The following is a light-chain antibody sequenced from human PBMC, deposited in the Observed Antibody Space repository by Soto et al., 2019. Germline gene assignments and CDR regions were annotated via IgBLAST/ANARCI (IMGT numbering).Light chain of an antibody. J-gene: IGLJ2*01. CDR1: SSDVGNYEL. CDR3: CSYTSNTVV. V-gene: IGLV2-23*02. CDR2: EVT. Sequence: QSVLTQPASVSGSPGQSITISCIGTSSDVGNYELVSWYQQLPGKAPKLIIYEVTKRPSGVPNRFSGSKSGNTASLTISGLQAEDEGDYYCCSYTSNTVVFGGGTKLTVL.